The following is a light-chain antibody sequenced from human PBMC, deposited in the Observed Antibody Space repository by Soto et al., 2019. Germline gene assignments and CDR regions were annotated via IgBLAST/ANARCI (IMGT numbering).Light chain of an antibody. V-gene: IGLV2-23*02. CDR1: SSDVGSYNL. J-gene: IGLJ2*01. CDR3: CSYAGSSTSVV. CDR2: EVS. Sequence: QSALTQPASVSGSPGQSITISCTGTSSDVGSYNLVSWYQQHPGKAPKLMIYEVSKRPSGVSNRFSGSQSGNTASLTISGLQAEDEADYYCCSYAGSSTSVVFGGGTKVTVL.